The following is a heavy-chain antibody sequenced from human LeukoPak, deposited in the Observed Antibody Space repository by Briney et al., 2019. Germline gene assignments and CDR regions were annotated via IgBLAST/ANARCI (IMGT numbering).Heavy chain of an antibody. CDR1: GFTFSSYG. J-gene: IGHJ4*02. Sequence: GGSLRLSCAASGFTFSSYGMHWVRQAPGKGLEWVAVISYDGSNKYYADSVKGRFTISRDNAKNSLYLQMNSLRAEDTAVYYCASSEGATPYYFDYWGQGTLVTVSS. V-gene: IGHV3-30*03. D-gene: IGHD1-26*01. CDR2: ISYDGSNK. CDR3: ASSEGATPYYFDY.